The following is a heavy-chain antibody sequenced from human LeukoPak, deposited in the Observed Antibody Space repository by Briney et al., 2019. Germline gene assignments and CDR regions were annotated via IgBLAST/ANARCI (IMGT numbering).Heavy chain of an antibody. V-gene: IGHV1-18*01. Sequence: ASVKLSCKPSGYTFTNYRINGVRQAPGQGLEWMGWISGYNDKPNYAQKFQGRVTTTADTSTSTAYMNLRSLTSDDTAVYYCARDGTTTDDYGGQGTLVSVSS. CDR2: ISGYNDKP. CDR1: GYTFTNYR. D-gene: IGHD1-26*01. CDR3: ARDGTTTDDY. J-gene: IGHJ4*02.